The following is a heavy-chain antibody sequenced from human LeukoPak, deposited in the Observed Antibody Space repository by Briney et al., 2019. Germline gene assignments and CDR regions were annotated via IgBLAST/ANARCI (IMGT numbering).Heavy chain of an antibody. Sequence: ASVKVSFKASGYTFTGYYMHWVRQAPGQGLEWMGWINPNSGGTNYAQKFQGRVTMTRDTSISTAYMELSRLRSDDTAVYYCARDGEKWLLPFDYWGQGTLVTVSS. D-gene: IGHD3-22*01. J-gene: IGHJ4*02. CDR1: GYTFTGYY. CDR3: ARDGEKWLLPFDY. CDR2: INPNSGGT. V-gene: IGHV1-2*02.